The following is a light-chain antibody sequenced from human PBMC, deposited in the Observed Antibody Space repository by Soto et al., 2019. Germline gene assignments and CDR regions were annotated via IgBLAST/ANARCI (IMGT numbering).Light chain of an antibody. CDR2: EVS. CDR1: NSDVGGYNY. Sequence: QSLLTQPACVSGSPGQSVTISCTGTNSDVGGYNYVSWYQQHPGKAPELMIYEVSHRPSGVSNRFSGSKYDNTASLTISGLQAEDEADYYCSSYTSISTLYVFGTGTKVTVL. V-gene: IGLV2-14*01. J-gene: IGLJ1*01. CDR3: SSYTSISTLYV.